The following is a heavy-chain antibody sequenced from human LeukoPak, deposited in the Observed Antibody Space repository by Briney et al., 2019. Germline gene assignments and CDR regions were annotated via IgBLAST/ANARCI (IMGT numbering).Heavy chain of an antibody. CDR2: IYTSGST. CDR1: GGSISSYY. CDR3: ARDQGLYDYRDYYFDY. J-gene: IGHJ4*02. V-gene: IGHV4-4*07. Sequence: SETLSLTCTVSGGSISSYYWSWIRQPAGKGLEWIGRIYTSGSTNYNPSLKSRVTMSVDTSKNQFSLKLSSVTAADTAVYYCARDQGLYDYRDYYFDYWGQGTLVTVSS. D-gene: IGHD4-17*01.